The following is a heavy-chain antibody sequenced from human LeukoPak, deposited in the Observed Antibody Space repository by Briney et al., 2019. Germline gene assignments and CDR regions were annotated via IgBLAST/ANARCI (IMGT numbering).Heavy chain of an antibody. Sequence: ASVKVSCKASGYTFTSYYMHWVRPAPGQGLEWMGIINPSGGSTSYAQKFQGRVTMTRDTSTSTVYMELSSLRSEDTAVYYCTFTVKTGGFDYWGQGTLVTVSS. CDR1: GYTFTSYY. CDR3: TFTVKTGGFDY. CDR2: INPSGGST. D-gene: IGHD4-4*01. V-gene: IGHV1-46*01. J-gene: IGHJ4*02.